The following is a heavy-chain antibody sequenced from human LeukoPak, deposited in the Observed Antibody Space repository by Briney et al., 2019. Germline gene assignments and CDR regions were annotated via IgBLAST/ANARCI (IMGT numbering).Heavy chain of an antibody. V-gene: IGHV3-53*01. CDR2: IYSGGST. Sequence: GGSLRLSCAASGFTVSSNYMSWVRQAPGKGLEWVSVIYSGGSTSYADSVKGRFTISRDNSKNTLYLQMNSLRAEDTAVYYCAREYSSSWPSFDYWGQGTLVTVSS. CDR1: GFTVSSNY. J-gene: IGHJ4*02. D-gene: IGHD6-13*01. CDR3: AREYSSSWPSFDY.